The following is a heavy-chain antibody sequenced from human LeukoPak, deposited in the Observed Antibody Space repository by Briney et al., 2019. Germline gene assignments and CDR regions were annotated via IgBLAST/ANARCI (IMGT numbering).Heavy chain of an antibody. CDR1: GYTFTGYY. CDR2: INPNSGGT. CDR3: ARGDGPDYGGNSDNWFDP. J-gene: IGHJ5*02. Sequence: RASVKVSCKASGYTFTGYYMHWVRQAPGQGLEWMGWINPNSGGTNYAQKFQGWVTMTRDTSISTAYMELSRLRSDDTAVYYCARGDGPDYGGNSDNWFDPWGQGTLVTVSS. D-gene: IGHD4-23*01. V-gene: IGHV1-2*04.